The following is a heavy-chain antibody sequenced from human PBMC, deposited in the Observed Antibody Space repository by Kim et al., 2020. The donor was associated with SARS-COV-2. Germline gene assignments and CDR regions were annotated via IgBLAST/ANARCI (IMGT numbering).Heavy chain of an antibody. V-gene: IGHV5-10-1*01. CDR1: GYSFTSYW. Sequence: GESLKISCKGSGYSFTSYWISWVRQMPGKGLEWMGRIDPSDSYTNYSPSFQGHVTISADKSISTAYLQWSSLKASDTAMYYCARQAGGTAAVSSRDWFDPWGQGTLVTVSS. J-gene: IGHJ5*02. CDR3: ARQAGGTAAVSSRDWFDP. CDR2: IDPSDSYT. D-gene: IGHD6-13*01.